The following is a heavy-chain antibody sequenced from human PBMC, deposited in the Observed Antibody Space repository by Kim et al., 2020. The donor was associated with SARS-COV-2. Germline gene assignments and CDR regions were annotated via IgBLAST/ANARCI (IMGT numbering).Heavy chain of an antibody. CDR1: GFPFSTYA. D-gene: IGHD2-15*01. CDR3: AKGGGIPGTQYFQYAMDV. J-gene: IGHJ6*02. CDR2: ITGSGGTT. Sequence: GGSLRLSFPASGFPFSTYAMSWVRQAPGKGLEWVSIITGSGGTTYTADSVKGRFTISRDNSKNTLYLQMNSLRAEDTAIYYCAKGGGIPGTQYFQYAMDVWGQGTTVTVSS. V-gene: IGHV3-23*01.